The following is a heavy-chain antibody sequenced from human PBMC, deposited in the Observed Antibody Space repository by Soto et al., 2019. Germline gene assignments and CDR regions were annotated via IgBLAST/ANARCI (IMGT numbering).Heavy chain of an antibody. CDR2: ISAFNGNT. CDR3: ARDRGVAPPVAGNTHYYYYMDA. J-gene: IGHJ6*03. Sequence: QDQLVQSGAEVKKPGASVTVSCKASGYSFTNYGITWVRQAPGQGLEWMGWISAFNGNTHYAQKLQGRVTMTTDASTSTAYMELRSLRSDDTAVYYCARDRGVAPPVAGNTHYYYYMDAWGKGTTVIVSS. D-gene: IGHD6-19*01. CDR1: GYSFTNYG. V-gene: IGHV1-18*01.